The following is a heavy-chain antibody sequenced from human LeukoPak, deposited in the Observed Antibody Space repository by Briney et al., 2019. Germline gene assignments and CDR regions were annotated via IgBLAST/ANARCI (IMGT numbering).Heavy chain of an antibody. J-gene: IGHJ4*02. CDR3: AKATTIFGVFDY. Sequence: GGSLRLSCAASGFPFSSYAMSWVRQAPGKGLEWVSAISGSGGSTYYADSVKGRFTISRDNSKNTLYLQMNSLRAEDTAVYYCAKATTIFGVFDYWGQGTLVTVSS. V-gene: IGHV3-23*01. D-gene: IGHD3-3*01. CDR2: ISGSGGST. CDR1: GFPFSSYA.